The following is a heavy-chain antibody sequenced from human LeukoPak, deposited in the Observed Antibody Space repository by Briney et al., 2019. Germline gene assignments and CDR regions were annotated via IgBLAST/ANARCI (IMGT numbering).Heavy chain of an antibody. Sequence: GGSLRLSCAASGFTFSSYTMNWVRQAPGKGLEWVANIKQDGSEKYYVDSVKGRFTISRDNAKNSLYLQINSLRVEDTAVYYCARGGNYREHFDYWGQGTLVTVSS. V-gene: IGHV3-7*01. CDR3: ARGGNYREHFDY. D-gene: IGHD1-7*01. CDR1: GFTFSSYT. J-gene: IGHJ4*02. CDR2: IKQDGSEK.